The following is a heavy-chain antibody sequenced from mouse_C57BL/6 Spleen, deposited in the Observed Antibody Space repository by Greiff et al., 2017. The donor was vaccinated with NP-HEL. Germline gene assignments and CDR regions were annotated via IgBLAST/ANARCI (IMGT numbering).Heavy chain of an antibody. J-gene: IGHJ2*01. V-gene: IGHV1-76*01. Sequence: VQLQQSGAELVRPGASVKLSCKASGYTFTDYYINWVKQRPGQGLEWIARIYPGSGNTYYNEKFKGKATLTAEKSSSTAYMQLSSLTSEDSAVYFCARGDVDYWGQGTTLTVSS. D-gene: IGHD3-3*01. CDR2: IYPGSGNT. CDR3: ARGDVDY. CDR1: GYTFTDYY.